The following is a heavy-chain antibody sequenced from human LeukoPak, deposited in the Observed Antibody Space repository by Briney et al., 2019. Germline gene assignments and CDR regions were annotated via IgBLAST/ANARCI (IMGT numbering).Heavy chain of an antibody. V-gene: IGHV3-30*04. J-gene: IGHJ5*02. D-gene: IGHD6-13*01. Sequence: GGSLRLSCAASGFTFSSYAIHWVRQAPGKGLEWVAVISFDGTDAFYADSVKGRFTISRDNAKNSLYLQMNSLRAEDTAIYYCAREQYTGYSSSWYAPGSVGFDPWGQGTLVTVSS. CDR3: AREQYTGYSSSWYAPGSVGFDP. CDR1: GFTFSSYA. CDR2: ISFDGTDA.